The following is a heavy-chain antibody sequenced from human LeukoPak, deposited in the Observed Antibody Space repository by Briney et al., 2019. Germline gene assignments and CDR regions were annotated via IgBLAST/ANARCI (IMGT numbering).Heavy chain of an antibody. Sequence: GGSLRLSCAASGFTFNSNAIHWVRQAPGKGLEWVAVISYDGSNKYYADSVKGRFTISRDNSKNTLYLQMNSLRAEDTAVYYCASHDSSGYRPQPNDYWGQGTLVTVSS. J-gene: IGHJ4*02. CDR2: ISYDGSNK. CDR3: ASHDSSGYRPQPNDY. D-gene: IGHD3-22*01. CDR1: GFTFNSNA. V-gene: IGHV3-30*04.